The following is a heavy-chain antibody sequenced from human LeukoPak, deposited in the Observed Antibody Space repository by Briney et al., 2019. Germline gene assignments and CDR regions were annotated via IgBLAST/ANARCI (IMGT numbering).Heavy chain of an antibody. CDR1: GGSISSYY. CDR3: ARRNYGDYDHYFDY. V-gene: IGHV4-59*08. Sequence: PSETLSLTCTVAGGSISSYYWSWIRQPPGKGLEWIGYIHPSGSTNYNPSLKSRVTISVDTSRNQFSLNLRSVTAADTVVYFCARRNYGDYDHYFDYWGQGILVTVSS. CDR2: IHPSGST. D-gene: IGHD4-17*01. J-gene: IGHJ4*02.